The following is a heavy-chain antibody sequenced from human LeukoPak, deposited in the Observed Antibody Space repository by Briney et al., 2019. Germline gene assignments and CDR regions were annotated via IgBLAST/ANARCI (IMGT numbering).Heavy chain of an antibody. J-gene: IGHJ4*02. V-gene: IGHV3-21*01. CDR3: ATDWAWGGFDH. D-gene: IGHD3-16*01. CDR2: ITTSSSYI. CDR1: PFTFSSYS. Sequence: PGGSLRLSCAASPFTFSSYSLNWVRQAPGKGLEWVSSITTSSSYIYYADSVKGRFAVSRDNAKNTLYLQMESLRVEDTAIYYCATDWAWGGFDHWGQGALVTVSS.